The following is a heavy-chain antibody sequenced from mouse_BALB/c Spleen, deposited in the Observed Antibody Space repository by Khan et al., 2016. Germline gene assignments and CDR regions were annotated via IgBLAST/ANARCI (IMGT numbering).Heavy chain of an antibody. D-gene: IGHD2-14*01. J-gene: IGHJ1*01. V-gene: IGHV9-1*02. CDR1: GYTFTNSG. Sequence: QIQLVQSGPELKKPGETVKISCKASGYTFTNSGMNWVKQAPGKGLKWVGWINPYTGEPTYADDFKGRFAFSLETSASTAYLQINNLKNEDKTTEFGARGAMGTTGWYFDVWGAGTTVTVSS. CDR3: ARGAMGTTGWYFDV. CDR2: INPYTGEP.